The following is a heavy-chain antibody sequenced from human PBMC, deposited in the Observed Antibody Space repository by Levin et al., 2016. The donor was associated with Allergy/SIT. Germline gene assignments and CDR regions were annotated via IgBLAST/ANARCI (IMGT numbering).Heavy chain of an antibody. J-gene: IGHJ4*02. CDR2: ISYDGSNK. CDR3: AKDLFLVVVSPFDY. V-gene: IGHV3-30*18. D-gene: IGHD2-21*01. Sequence: WIRQPPGKGLEWVAVISYDGSNKYYADSVKGRFTISRDNSKNTLYLQMNSLRAEDTAVYYCAKDLFLVVVSPFDYWGQGTLVTVSS.